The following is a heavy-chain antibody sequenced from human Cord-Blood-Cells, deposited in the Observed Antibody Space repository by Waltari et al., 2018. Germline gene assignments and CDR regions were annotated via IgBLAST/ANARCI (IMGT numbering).Heavy chain of an antibody. CDR2: INPNSGGT. J-gene: IGHJ3*02. V-gene: IGHV1-2*04. CDR3: ARLGTASLEAFEN. CDR1: GYTFTGYY. D-gene: IGHD7-27*01. Sequence: QVQLVQSGAEVKKPGASVKVSCKDSGYTFTGYYMHWVRQAPGQGLEWMGWINPNSGGTNYAQKFQGWVTRTRETAISTAYLGLGRLRCGDTAVYYGARLGTASLEAFENWGQGTMVTV.